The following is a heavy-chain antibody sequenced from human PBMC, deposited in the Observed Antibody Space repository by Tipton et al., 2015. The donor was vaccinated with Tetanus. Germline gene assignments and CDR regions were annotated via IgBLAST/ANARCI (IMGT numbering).Heavy chain of an antibody. CDR1: GFSVSGKS. V-gene: IGHV3-66*01. J-gene: IGHJ4*02. Sequence: SLRLSCEASGFSVSGKSVSWVRQTPRKGLEWIAIQHSGGHTEYADSVKDRFTVSRDNSKNTLYLQMNSLRDEDTAVYFCARNNWGADFDYWGQGTRVTVSS. CDR3: ARNNWGADFDY. D-gene: IGHD1-1*01. CDR2: QHSGGHT.